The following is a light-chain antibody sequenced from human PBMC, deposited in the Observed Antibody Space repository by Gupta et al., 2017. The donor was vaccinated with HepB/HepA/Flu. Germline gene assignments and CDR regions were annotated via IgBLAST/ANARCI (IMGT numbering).Light chain of an antibody. J-gene: IGKJ2*01. V-gene: IGKV3-20*01. Sequence: DILLTQSPGTLSLSPGERATLSCRASQSVSSSYLAWYQQKPGQAPRLLVYGASNRATGIPDRFSGSASGTDLNLTISRLEPEDFALYYCQQCGTPPYTFGQGTKVEIK. CDR3: QQCGTPPYT. CDR1: QSVSSSY. CDR2: GAS.